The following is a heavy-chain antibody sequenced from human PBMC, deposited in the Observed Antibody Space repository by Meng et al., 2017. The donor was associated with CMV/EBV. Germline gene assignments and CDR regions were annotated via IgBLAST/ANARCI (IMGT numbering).Heavy chain of an antibody. CDR1: GGSISSSSYY. CDR3: ARRYGSTNWFDP. J-gene: IGHJ5*02. D-gene: IGHD4-17*01. CDR2: IYYSGST. V-gene: IGHV4-39*07. Sequence: VSGGSISSSSYYWGWSRQPPGKGLEWMGSIYYSGSTYYNPSLKSRVTISVDTSKNQFSLKLSSVTAADTAVYYCARRYGSTNWFDPWGQGTLVTVSS.